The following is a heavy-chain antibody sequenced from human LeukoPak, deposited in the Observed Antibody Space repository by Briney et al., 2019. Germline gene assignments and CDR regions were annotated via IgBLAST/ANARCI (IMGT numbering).Heavy chain of an antibody. J-gene: IGHJ3*02. CDR3: AKEGRAYYYDSSGYYDAFDI. CDR1: GFTFSSYG. V-gene: IGHV3-30*18. CDR2: ISYDGSNK. Sequence: GGSLRLSCAVSGFTFSSYGMHWVRQAPGKGLERVAVISYDGSNKYYADSVKSRFTISRDNPKNTLYLQMNSLRAEDTAVYYCAKEGRAYYYDSSGYYDAFDIWGQGTMVTVSS. D-gene: IGHD3-22*01.